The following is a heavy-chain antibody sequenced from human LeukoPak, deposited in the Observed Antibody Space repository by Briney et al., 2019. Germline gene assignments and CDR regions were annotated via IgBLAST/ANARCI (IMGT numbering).Heavy chain of an antibody. J-gene: IGHJ5*02. CDR3: ARGGTYYDYWSDS. V-gene: IGHV3-30-3*01. Sequence: GGALRLSCATSGFTFDNYDMHWVRQAPGKGLSWVAVISYDESKEYYADSVKGRFTVSRDNSKNTLYLQMGNLRPNDTAVYYCARGGTYYDYWSDSWGQGTLVTVSS. D-gene: IGHD3-3*01. CDR1: GFTFDNYD. CDR2: ISYDESKE.